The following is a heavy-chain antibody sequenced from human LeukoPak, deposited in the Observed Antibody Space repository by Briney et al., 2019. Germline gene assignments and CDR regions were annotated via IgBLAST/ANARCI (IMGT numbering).Heavy chain of an antibody. D-gene: IGHD4-17*01. CDR3: AYVVRGGYGDYVGN. Sequence: PSGTLSITCAVSGGSISSCNWWRWVRQPPGKGLEWIREIYHSGSTNYNPSLKSRVTISVDKSKNQFSLKLSSVTAADTAVYYCAYVVRGGYGDYVGNRGQGTLVTVSS. V-gene: IGHV4-4*02. J-gene: IGHJ4*02. CDR1: GGSISSCNW. CDR2: IYHSGST.